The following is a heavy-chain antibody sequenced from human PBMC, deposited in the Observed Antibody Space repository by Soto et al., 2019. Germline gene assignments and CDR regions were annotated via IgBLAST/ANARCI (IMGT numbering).Heavy chain of an antibody. CDR2: IYYSGST. Sequence: SETLSLTCTVSGGSISSSSYYWGWIRHPPGKGLEWIGSIYYSGSTYYNPSLKSRVTISVDTSKNQFSLKLSSVTAADTAVYYCARHRSMKYYYDSSGYPDYWGQGTLVTVSS. CDR3: ARHRSMKYYYDSSGYPDY. CDR1: GGSISSSSYY. V-gene: IGHV4-39*01. J-gene: IGHJ4*02. D-gene: IGHD3-22*01.